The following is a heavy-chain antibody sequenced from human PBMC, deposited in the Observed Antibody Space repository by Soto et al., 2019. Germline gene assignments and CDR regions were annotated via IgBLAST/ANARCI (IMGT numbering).Heavy chain of an antibody. Sequence: PSETLSLTCTVSGGSISSYYWSWIRQPPGKGLEWIGYIYYSGSTNYNPSLKSRVTISVDTSKNQFSLKLSSVTAADTAVYYCATTAAMVRGVPFDYWGQGTLVTVSS. CDR1: GGSISSYY. CDR2: IYYSGST. V-gene: IGHV4-59*12. CDR3: ATTAAMVRGVPFDY. J-gene: IGHJ4*02. D-gene: IGHD3-10*01.